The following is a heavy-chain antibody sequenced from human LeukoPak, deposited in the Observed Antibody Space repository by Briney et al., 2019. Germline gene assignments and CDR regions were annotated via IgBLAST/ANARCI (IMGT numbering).Heavy chain of an antibody. Sequence: SETLSLTCTVSGGSISSYYWSWIRQPAGKGLEWIGRIYTSGSTNYNPSLKSRVTISVDTSKNQFSLKLSSVTAADTAVYYCARGTDVLRYFDPWGQGTLVTVSS. CDR3: ARGTDVLRYFDP. V-gene: IGHV4-4*07. D-gene: IGHD3-9*01. CDR2: IYTSGST. J-gene: IGHJ5*02. CDR1: GGSISSYY.